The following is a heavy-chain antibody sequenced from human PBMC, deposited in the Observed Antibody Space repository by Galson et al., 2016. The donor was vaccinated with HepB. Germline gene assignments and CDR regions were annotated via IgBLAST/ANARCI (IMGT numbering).Heavy chain of an antibody. CDR1: GFTFSSHA. V-gene: IGHV3-30-3*01. J-gene: IGHJ6*02. D-gene: IGHD3-10*01. CDR2: ITYDGSNT. CDR3: ARVRTPNYYGSGNYYYFYAMDV. Sequence: SLRLSCAASGFTFSSHAMHCVRQAPGKGLEWVADITYDGSNTYYADAVKGRFTISRDNSKNHLYLQMNSLRAEDTAVHYCARVRTPNYYGSGNYYYFYAMDVWGQGTTVTVSS.